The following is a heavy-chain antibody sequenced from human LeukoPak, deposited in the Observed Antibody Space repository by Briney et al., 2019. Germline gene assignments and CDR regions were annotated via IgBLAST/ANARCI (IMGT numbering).Heavy chain of an antibody. CDR1: GGTFSSYA. CDR3: ARDRGPDYYDSSGYYSPFDY. Sequence: SVKVSCKASGGTFSSYAISWVRQAPGQGLEWMGRIIPILGIANYAQKFQGRVTITADKSTGTAYMELSSLRSEDTAVYYCARDRGPDYYDSSGYYSPFDYWGQGTLVTVSS. J-gene: IGHJ4*02. V-gene: IGHV1-69*04. D-gene: IGHD3-22*01. CDR2: IIPILGIA.